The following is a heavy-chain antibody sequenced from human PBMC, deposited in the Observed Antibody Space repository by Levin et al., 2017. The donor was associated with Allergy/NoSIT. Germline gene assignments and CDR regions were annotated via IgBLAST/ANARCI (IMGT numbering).Heavy chain of an antibody. Sequence: PSETLSLTCTVSGGSISSYYWSWIRQPPGKGLEWIGYIYYSGSTNYNPSLKSRVTISVDTSKNQFSLKLSSVTAADTAVYYCARDRCSSTSCYFDYWGQGTLVTVSS. CDR2: IYYSGST. V-gene: IGHV4-59*01. CDR3: ARDRCSSTSCYFDY. CDR1: GGSISSYY. D-gene: IGHD2-2*01. J-gene: IGHJ4*02.